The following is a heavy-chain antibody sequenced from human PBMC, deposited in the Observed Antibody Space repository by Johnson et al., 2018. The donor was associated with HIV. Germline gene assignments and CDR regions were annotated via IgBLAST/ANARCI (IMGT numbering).Heavy chain of an antibody. CDR1: GFTFSNAW. J-gene: IGHJ3*02. CDR3: TTGFAAFDI. V-gene: IGHV3-15*01. CDR2: IKSKTDGGTT. Sequence: VQLVESGGGLIQPGGSLRLSCAASGFTFSNAWMSWVRQAPGKGLEWVGSIKSKTDGGTTDYAATVKDRFTISRDDSKNTLYLQINSLKTEDTAVYYCTTGFAAFDIWGQGTMVTVSS.